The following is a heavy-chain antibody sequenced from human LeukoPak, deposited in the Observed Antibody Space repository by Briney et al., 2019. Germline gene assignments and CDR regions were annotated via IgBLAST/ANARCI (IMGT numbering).Heavy chain of an antibody. J-gene: IGHJ4*02. V-gene: IGHV3-30-3*01. D-gene: IGHD3-3*01. CDR1: GFTFSSYA. CDR3: VRGPITIFGVVISSLIPYIDY. Sequence: GGSLRLSCAASGFTFSSYAMHWVRQAPGKGLEWVAVISYDGSNIYYADSVKGRLTISRDNSKNTLYLQMNSLRAEDTAVYYCVRGPITIFGVVISSLIPYIDYWGQGTLVTVSS. CDR2: ISYDGSNI.